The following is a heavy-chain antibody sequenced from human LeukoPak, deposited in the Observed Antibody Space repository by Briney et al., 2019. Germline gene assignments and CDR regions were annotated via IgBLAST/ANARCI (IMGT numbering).Heavy chain of an antibody. V-gene: IGHV3-23*01. CDR2: ISGSGGST. CDR1: GFTFSSYA. CDR3: AKGGLVTFGGVIPLGDY. Sequence: GGSLRLSCAASGFTFSSYAMSWVRQAPGKGVEWVSAISGSGGSTYYADSVTGRFTIPRDNSKNTLYLQMNSLRAEDTAVYYCAKGGLVTFGGVIPLGDYWGQGTLVTVSS. D-gene: IGHD3-16*02. J-gene: IGHJ4*02.